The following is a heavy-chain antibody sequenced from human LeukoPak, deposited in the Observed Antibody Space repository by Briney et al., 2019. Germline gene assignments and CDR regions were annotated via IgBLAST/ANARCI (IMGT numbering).Heavy chain of an antibody. D-gene: IGHD3-22*01. CDR1: GFTFSTYW. CDR3: ARAPSEIGVYYPEYFRH. Sequence: PGGSLRLSCAASGFTFSTYWMHWVRQAPGKGLVWVSRIKSDGGTNYADSVKGRFTISRDNAKKTVSLQMNSLRPEDTGVYYCARAPSEIGVYYPEYFRHWGQGTLVTVSS. J-gene: IGHJ1*01. CDR2: IKSDGGT. V-gene: IGHV3-74*01.